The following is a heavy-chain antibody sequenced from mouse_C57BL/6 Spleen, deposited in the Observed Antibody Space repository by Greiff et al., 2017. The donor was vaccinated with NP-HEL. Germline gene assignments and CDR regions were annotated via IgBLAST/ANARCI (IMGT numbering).Heavy chain of an antibody. CDR2: IRSKSNNYAT. J-gene: IGHJ4*01. D-gene: IGHD3-1*01. V-gene: IGHV10-1*01. CDR1: GFSFNTYA. Sequence: EVKLMESGGGLVQPKGSLKLSCAASGFSFNTYAMNWVRQAPGKGLEWVARIRSKSNNYATYYADSVKDRFTISRDDSESMLYLQMNNLKTEDTARYYWVRHASYSYAMDYWGQGTSVTVSS. CDR3: VRHASYSYAMDY.